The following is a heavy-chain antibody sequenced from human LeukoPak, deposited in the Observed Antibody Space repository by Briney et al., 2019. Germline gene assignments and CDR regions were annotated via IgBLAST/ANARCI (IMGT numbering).Heavy chain of an antibody. CDR2: ISGSGGGT. CDR3: AKDLIRGVAAAGFDY. Sequence: GGSLRLSCAASGFTFSSYAMSWVRQAPGKGLEWVSAISGSGGGTYSADSVKGRFTISRDNSKNTLYLQMNSLRAEDTAVYYCAKDLIRGVAAAGFDYWGQGTLVTVSS. CDR1: GFTFSSYA. V-gene: IGHV3-23*01. D-gene: IGHD6-13*01. J-gene: IGHJ4*02.